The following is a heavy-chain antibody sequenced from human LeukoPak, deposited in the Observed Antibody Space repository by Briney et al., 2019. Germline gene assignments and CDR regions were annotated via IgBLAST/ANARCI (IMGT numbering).Heavy chain of an antibody. J-gene: IGHJ5*02. CDR2: INIGGTNT. V-gene: IGHV3-11*01. CDR3: ATDGAGFDT. CDR1: GFTFNDYY. Sequence: PGGALRLSCAASGFTFNDYYMSWIRQAAGKGLAGLSYINIGGTNTHYEDSVKGRLPIPRDNAKKSLYLEMNNLRAEDTAVYYCATDGAGFDTWGQGVLVTVSS.